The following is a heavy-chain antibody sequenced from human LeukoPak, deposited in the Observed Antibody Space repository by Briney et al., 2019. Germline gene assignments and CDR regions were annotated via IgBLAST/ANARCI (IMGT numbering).Heavy chain of an antibody. V-gene: IGHV1-8*01. J-gene: IGHJ6*03. CDR3: ARVPSRRNSRPRGNYYYMDV. CDR1: GYTFTSYD. D-gene: IGHD1-26*01. CDR2: MNPNSGNT. Sequence: GASVKVSCKASGYTFTSYDINWVRQATGQGLEWMGWMNPNSGNTGYAQKFQGRVTMTGNTSISTAYMELSSLRSEDTAVYYCARVPSRRNSRPRGNYYYMDVWGKGTTVTVSS.